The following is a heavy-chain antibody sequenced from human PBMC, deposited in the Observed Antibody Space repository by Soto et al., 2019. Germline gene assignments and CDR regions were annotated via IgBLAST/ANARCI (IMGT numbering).Heavy chain of an antibody. Sequence: QITLKESVPTLVKPTQTLTVTCTFSGFSLRTSGVGVGWIRQSPGQALEWLGVIYWDDEKRYSPSLKSRLTLSKDTAKNQVVLTVANMDPLDTGTYYCARVFLDVVATLDSWCQGTPVIVSS. J-gene: IGHJ4*02. CDR1: GFSLRTSGVG. D-gene: IGHD5-12*01. CDR2: IYWDDEK. V-gene: IGHV2-5*02. CDR3: ARVFLDVVATLDS.